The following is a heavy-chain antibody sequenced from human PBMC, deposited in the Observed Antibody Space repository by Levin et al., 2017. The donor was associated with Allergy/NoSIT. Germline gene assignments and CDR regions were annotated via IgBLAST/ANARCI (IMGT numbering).Heavy chain of an antibody. CDR3: ARERGCRVGSCYGMDV. V-gene: IGHV3-30*04. D-gene: IGHD2-15*01. CDR2: ISNDE. J-gene: IGHJ6*02. Sequence: QAGGSLRLSCAASGFTFNTDAMHWVRQAPGKGLEWVAVISNDETYADSVKGRFTISRDSSKNTVYLQMNSLSLEDTAVYYCARERGCRVGSCYGMDVWGQGTTVTVSS. CDR1: GFTFNTDA.